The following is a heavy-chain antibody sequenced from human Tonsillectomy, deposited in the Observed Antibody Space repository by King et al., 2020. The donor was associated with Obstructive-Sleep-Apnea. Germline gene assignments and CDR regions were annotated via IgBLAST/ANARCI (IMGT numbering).Heavy chain of an antibody. D-gene: IGHD3-22*01. V-gene: IGHV4-31*03. CDR1: GGAISSGGYY. CDR3: ARDRWYDSSGYSYYFDY. CDR2: IYYRGST. Sequence: VQLQESGPGLVKPSQTLSLTCTVSGGAISSGGYYWSWIRQHPGKGLEWIGFIYYRGSTYYNPSLRSRVTISLDTSKNQFSLKLSSVTAADTAVYYCARDRWYDSSGYSYYFDYWGQGTLVTVSS. J-gene: IGHJ4*02.